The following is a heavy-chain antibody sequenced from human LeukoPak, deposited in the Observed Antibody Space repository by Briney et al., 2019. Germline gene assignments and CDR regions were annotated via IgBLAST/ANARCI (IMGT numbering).Heavy chain of an antibody. D-gene: IGHD6-19*01. CDR3: ARMGYSSDSYFDY. CDR1: GYTFTSHN. Sequence: VASVKVSCKASGYTFTSHNMHWVRQAPGQGLEWMGVINPSSNTTSYAQRFQGRVTMTRDTSTSTVYMELSALRSEDTAVHYCARMGYSSDSYFDYWGRGTLVAVSS. J-gene: IGHJ4*02. CDR2: INPSSNTT. V-gene: IGHV1-46*01.